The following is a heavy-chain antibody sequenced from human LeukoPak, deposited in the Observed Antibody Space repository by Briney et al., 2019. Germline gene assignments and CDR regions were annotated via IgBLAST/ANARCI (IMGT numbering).Heavy chain of an antibody. J-gene: IGHJ4*02. CDR1: GFTFSSYW. CDR2: IEQDGSEK. V-gene: IGHV3-7*01. CDR3: ARDPYSYSRDDYFDY. Sequence: GGSLRLSCAASGFTFSSYWMSWVRQAPGKGLEWVANIEQDGSEKYYVDSVKGRFTISRDNAKNSLYLQMNSLRAEDTAVYYCARDPYSYSRDDYFDYWGQGTLVTVSS. D-gene: IGHD5-18*01.